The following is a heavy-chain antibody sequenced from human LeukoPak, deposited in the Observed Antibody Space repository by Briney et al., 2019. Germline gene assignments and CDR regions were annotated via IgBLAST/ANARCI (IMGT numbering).Heavy chain of an antibody. D-gene: IGHD3-3*01. J-gene: IGHJ4*02. CDR2: ISAYNGNT. CDR3: ARDRGELRFLEWLLPLDY. CDR1: GYTFTSYG. V-gene: IGHV1-18*01. Sequence: GASVKVSCKASGYTFTSYGISWVRQAPGQGLEWMGWISAYNGNTNYAQKLQGRATMTTDTSTSTAYMELRSLRSDDTAVYYCARDRGELRFLEWLLPLDYWGQGTLVTVSS.